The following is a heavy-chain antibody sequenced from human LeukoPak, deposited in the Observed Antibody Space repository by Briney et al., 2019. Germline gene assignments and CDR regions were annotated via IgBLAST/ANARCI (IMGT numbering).Heavy chain of an antibody. J-gene: IGHJ1*01. CDR1: GCTFSSYA. D-gene: IGHD2-2*01. CDR3: AKADIDIVVLPPPLGFQH. Sequence: GGSLRLSCAASGCTFSSYAMNWVRQAPAKGLEGVGRISGNGGSTYYADFVKGRFTISRDNSKNTLFLQMNSLRAEDTAVYYCAKADIDIVVLPPPLGFQHWGQGTVVTVSS. V-gene: IGHV3-23*01. CDR2: ISGNGGST.